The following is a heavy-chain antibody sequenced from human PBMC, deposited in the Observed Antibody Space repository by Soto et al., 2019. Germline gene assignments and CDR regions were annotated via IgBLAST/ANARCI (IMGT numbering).Heavy chain of an antibody. J-gene: IGHJ4*02. CDR1: GFTFSTYA. CDR2: ISGIGSNT. Sequence: GGSLRLSCAASGFTFSTYAMSWVRQAPGKGLEWVSAISGIGSNTYYADSVKGRFTISRDDSKSTLYLQMNSLRAEDTAVYYSARDPSHSYYTLYYFDYWGQGTLVTVSS. V-gene: IGHV3-23*01. CDR3: ARDPSHSYYTLYYFDY. D-gene: IGHD1-26*01.